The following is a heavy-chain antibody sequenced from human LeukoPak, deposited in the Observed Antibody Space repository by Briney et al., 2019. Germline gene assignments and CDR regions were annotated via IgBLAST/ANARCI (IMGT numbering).Heavy chain of an antibody. Sequence: GESLSLSCAASGFTFSSYAMSWVRNAPGKGLERVSAISGSGGSTYYADSVKGRFTISRDNSKNTLYLQMNSQRAEDTAVYYCAKEIVVVPPVPNGDDAFDIWGQGTMVTVSS. CDR2: ISGSGGST. J-gene: IGHJ3*02. CDR1: GFTFSSYA. V-gene: IGHV3-23*01. D-gene: IGHD2-2*01. CDR3: AKEIVVVPPVPNGDDAFDI.